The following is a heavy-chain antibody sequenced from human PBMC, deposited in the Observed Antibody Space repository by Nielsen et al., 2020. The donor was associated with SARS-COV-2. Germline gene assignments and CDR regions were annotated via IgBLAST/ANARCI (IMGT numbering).Heavy chain of an antibody. CDR2: IKWNGAGT. D-gene: IGHD2-2*01. J-gene: IGHJ4*02. CDR3: TRDIAPADY. CDR1: GFSFDDHD. V-gene: IGHV3-20*04. Sequence: GGSLRLSCTASGFSFDDHDMSWVRQVPGKGLEWVSSIKWNGAGTAYADSVKSRFTISRDYSKNTVSLQMSSLRVEDSGVYYCTRDIAPADYWGQGTLVTVSS.